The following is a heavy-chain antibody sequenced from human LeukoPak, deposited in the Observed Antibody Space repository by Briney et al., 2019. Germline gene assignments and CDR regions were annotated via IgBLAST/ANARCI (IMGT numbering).Heavy chain of an antibody. CDR3: ARGETSSYDY. J-gene: IGHJ4*02. CDR1: GFTVSINY. D-gene: IGHD2-2*01. CDR2: IYSGGNT. Sequence: GGSLRLSCAASGFTVSINYMSWVRQAPGKGLEWVSVIYSGGNTYYADSVKGRFTISRDNSKNTVYLQMNSLRAEDTAAYYCARGETSSYDYWGQGTLVTVSS. V-gene: IGHV3-53*01.